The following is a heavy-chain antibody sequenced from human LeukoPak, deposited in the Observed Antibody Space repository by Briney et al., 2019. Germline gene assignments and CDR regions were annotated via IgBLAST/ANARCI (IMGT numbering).Heavy chain of an antibody. CDR3: ARESGGGYFDY. CDR2: INPNSGGT. Sequence: ASVKVSCKASGGTFSSYAISWVRQAPGQGLEWMGWINPNSGGTNYAQKFQGRVTMTRDTSISTAYMELSRLRSDDTAVYYCARESGGGYFDYWGQGTLVTVSS. J-gene: IGHJ4*02. D-gene: IGHD4-23*01. CDR1: GGTFSSYA. V-gene: IGHV1-2*02.